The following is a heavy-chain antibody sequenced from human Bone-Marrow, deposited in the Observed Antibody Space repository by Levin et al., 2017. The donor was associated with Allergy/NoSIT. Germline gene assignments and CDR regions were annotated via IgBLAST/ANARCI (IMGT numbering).Heavy chain of an antibody. CDR1: GFTFSNAW. CDR3: TTRRQSITGTTFDY. V-gene: IGHV3-15*01. Sequence: GESLKISCAASGFTFSNAWMSWVRQAPGKGLEWVGRIKSKTDGGTTDYAAPVKGRFTISRDDSKNTLYLQMNSLKTEDTAVYYCTTRRQSITGTTFDYWGQGTLVTVSS. D-gene: IGHD1-7*01. J-gene: IGHJ4*02. CDR2: IKSKTDGGTT.